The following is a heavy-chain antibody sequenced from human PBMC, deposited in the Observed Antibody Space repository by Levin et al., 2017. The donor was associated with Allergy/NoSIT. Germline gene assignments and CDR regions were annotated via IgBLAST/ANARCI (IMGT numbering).Heavy chain of an antibody. V-gene: IGHV3-11*05. D-gene: IGHD6-19*01. CDR3: ARGDIFRDSSGWLVY. CDR2: ISSSSSYT. J-gene: IGHJ4*02. CDR1: GFTFSDYY. Sequence: GGSLRLSCAASGFTFSDYYMSWIRQAPGKGLEWVSYISSSSSYTNYADSVKGRFTISRDNAKNSLYLQMNSLRAEDTAVYYCARGDIFRDSSGWLVYWGQGTLVTVSS.